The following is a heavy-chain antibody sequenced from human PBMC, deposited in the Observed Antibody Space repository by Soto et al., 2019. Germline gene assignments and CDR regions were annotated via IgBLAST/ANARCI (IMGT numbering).Heavy chain of an antibody. CDR1: GFTFSSYA. V-gene: IGHV3-23*01. J-gene: IGHJ6*02. Sequence: GESLKISCAASGFTFSSYAMSWVRQAPGKGLEWVSAISGSGGSTYYADSVKGRFTISRDNSKNTLYLQMNSLRAEDTAVYYCAKGRLSMDVWGQGTTVTVSS. CDR3: AKGRLSMDV. CDR2: ISGSGGST.